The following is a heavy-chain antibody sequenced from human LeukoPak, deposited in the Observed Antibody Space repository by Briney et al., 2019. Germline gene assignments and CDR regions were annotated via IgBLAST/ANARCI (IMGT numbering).Heavy chain of an antibody. CDR3: ARAPVGATGDASDI. V-gene: IGHV3-48*03. J-gene: IGHJ3*02. D-gene: IGHD1-26*01. CDR1: GFTFSSYE. Sequence: PGGSLRLSCAASGFTFSSYEMNWVRQAPGKGLEWVSYISSSGSTIYYADSVKGRFTISRDTAKNSLYLQMNSLRAEDTAVYYCARAPVGATGDASDIWGQGTMVTVS. CDR2: ISSSGSTI.